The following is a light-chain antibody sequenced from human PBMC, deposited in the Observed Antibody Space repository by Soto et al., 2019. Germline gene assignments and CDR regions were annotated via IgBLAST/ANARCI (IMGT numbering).Light chain of an antibody. CDR1: SSSIGNNY. J-gene: IGLJ1*01. CDR2: DND. Sequence: QSALTQPPSVSAAPGQKVTISCSGGSSSIGNNYVSWYQRLPGTAPKLLIYDNDQRPSGIPDRFSGSKSGTSATLGITGLQAGDEADYYCGTWDSSLGGGAYLFGTGTKVTVL. CDR3: GTWDSSLGGGAYL. V-gene: IGLV1-51*01.